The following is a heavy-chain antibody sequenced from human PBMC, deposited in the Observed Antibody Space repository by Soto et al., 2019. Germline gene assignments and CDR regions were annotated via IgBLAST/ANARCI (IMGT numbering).Heavy chain of an antibody. CDR3: TAAGTKYYFDY. CDR1: GGSVISGSYY. D-gene: IGHD6-13*01. J-gene: IGHJ4*02. V-gene: IGHV4-61*01. Sequence: LSLTCTVSGGSVISGSYYWSWIRQPPGKGLEWIGYIYYSGSTNYNPSLKSRVTISVDTSKNQFSLKLSSVTAADTAVYYCTAAGTKYYFDYWGQGTLVTVS. CDR2: IYYSGST.